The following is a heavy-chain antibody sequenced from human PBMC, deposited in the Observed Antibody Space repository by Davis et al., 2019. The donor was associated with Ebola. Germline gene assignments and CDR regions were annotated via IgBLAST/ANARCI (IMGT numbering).Heavy chain of an antibody. CDR1: GYTFTSYA. J-gene: IGHJ6*02. Sequence: ASVKVSCKASGYTFTSYAMNWVRQAPGQGLEWMGWINTNTGNPTYAQGFTGRFVFSLDTSVSTAYQQISSLKAEDTAVYYCASPMVRGVMDPAYYYYGMDVWGQGTTVTVSS. CDR3: ASPMVRGVMDPAYYYYGMDV. CDR2: INTNTGNP. V-gene: IGHV7-4-1*02. D-gene: IGHD3-10*01.